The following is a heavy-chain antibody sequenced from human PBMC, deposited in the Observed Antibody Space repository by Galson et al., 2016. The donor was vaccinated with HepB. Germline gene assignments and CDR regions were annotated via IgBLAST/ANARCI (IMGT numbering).Heavy chain of an antibody. CDR2: MYYSGGT. V-gene: IGHV4-31*03. Sequence: TLSLTCSVSGDSISSGEYYWSWIRQHPGKGLECIGYMYYSGGTYYNPSLKSRVTMSADKSKNQFSLRLSSVTAADTAVYHCARGGDFSGFSQYFDSWGQGTLVNFSS. J-gene: IGHJ4*02. CDR1: GDSISSGEYY. CDR3: ARGGDFSGFSQYFDS. D-gene: IGHD3-10*01.